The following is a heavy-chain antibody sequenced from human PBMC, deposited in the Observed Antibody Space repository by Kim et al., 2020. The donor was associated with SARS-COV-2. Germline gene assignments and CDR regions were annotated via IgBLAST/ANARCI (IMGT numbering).Heavy chain of an antibody. Sequence: SETLSLTCTVSGGSISSSGYYWGWIRQPPGKGLEWIGSIYYSGSTYYNPSLKSRVTISVDTSKNQFSLKLSSVTAADTAVYYCARHPLTQSGYVYDYYYYGMDVWGQGTTVTVSS. D-gene: IGHD5-12*01. J-gene: IGHJ6*02. V-gene: IGHV4-39*01. CDR1: GGSISSSGYY. CDR3: ARHPLTQSGYVYDYYYYGMDV. CDR2: IYYSGST.